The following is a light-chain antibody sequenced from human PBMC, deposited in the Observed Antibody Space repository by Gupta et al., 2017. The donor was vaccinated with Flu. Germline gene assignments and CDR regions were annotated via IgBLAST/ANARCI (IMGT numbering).Light chain of an antibody. J-gene: IGLJ3*02. CDR2: YHN. CDR1: STNIGNNY. Sequence: QSMLTQPPSVSAAPGQRVTISCRGSSTNIGNNYVSWYQQLPGTAPKLLIYYHNKRPSGIPDRFSGSKSGTSATLAITGLQTGDEADYYCGAWDSSLSTWMFGGGTKLTVL. CDR3: GAWDSSLSTWM. V-gene: IGLV1-51*01.